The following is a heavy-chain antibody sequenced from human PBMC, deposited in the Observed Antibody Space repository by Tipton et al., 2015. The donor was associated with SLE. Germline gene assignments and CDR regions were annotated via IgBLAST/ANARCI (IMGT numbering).Heavy chain of an antibody. Sequence: TLSLTCTVSGASVSSSSDYCGWIRQPPGKGLEWVGTVHYSGSMYSNPSLRSRVTISLDRSKNQFSLKLTSVTAADTAVYYCARPGSYGDSRGAFEIWGQGTKVTVSS. D-gene: IGHD4-17*01. V-gene: IGHV4-39*07. CDR1: GASVSSSSDY. CDR3: ARPGSYGDSRGAFEI. J-gene: IGHJ3*02. CDR2: VHYSGSM.